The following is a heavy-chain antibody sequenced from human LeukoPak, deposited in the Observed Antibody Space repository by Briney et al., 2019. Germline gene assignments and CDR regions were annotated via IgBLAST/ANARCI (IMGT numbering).Heavy chain of an antibody. V-gene: IGHV4-39*07. CDR2: INHSGST. CDR1: GGSICSGGYY. J-gene: IGHJ4*02. D-gene: IGHD2-15*01. Sequence: SETLSLTCTVSGGSICSGGYYWSWIRQPPGKGLEWIGEINHSGSTNYNPSLKSRVTISVDTSKNQFSLKLSSVTAADTAVYYCARGRPPLVVAATRGTHFDYWGQGTLVTVSS. CDR3: ARGRPPLVVAATRGTHFDY.